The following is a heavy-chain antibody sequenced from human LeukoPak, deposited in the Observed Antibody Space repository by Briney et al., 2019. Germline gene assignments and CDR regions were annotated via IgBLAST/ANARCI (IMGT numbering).Heavy chain of an antibody. V-gene: IGHV3-53*01. J-gene: IGHJ6*02. CDR1: GFTVSSDY. Sequence: PGGSLRLSCAASGFTVSSDYMSWVRQAPGKGLEWVSTISDSGANTYYADSVRGRFTISRDNSKNTLYLQMNSLRAEDTAVYYCARDRWELLSNSYHYCGLDVWGQGTTVTVSS. CDR2: ISDSGANT. CDR3: ARDRWELLSNSYHYCGLDV. D-gene: IGHD2-15*01.